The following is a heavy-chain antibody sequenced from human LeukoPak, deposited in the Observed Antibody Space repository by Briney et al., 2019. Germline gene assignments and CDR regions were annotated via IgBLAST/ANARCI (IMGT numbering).Heavy chain of an antibody. Sequence: GGSLRLSCAASGFTLSSYSMNWVRQAPGKGLEWVSSISSSSSSYIYYADSVKGRFTISRDNAKNSLYLQMNSLRAEDTAVYYCARERESGLLWFGELDYYMDVWGKGTTVTVSS. CDR3: ARERESGLLWFGELDYYMDV. CDR2: ISSSSSSYI. V-gene: IGHV3-21*01. D-gene: IGHD3-10*01. J-gene: IGHJ6*03. CDR1: GFTLSSYS.